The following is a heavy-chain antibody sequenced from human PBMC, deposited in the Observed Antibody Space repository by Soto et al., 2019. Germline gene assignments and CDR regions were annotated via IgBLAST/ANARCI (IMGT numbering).Heavy chain of an antibody. V-gene: IGHV4-31*03. J-gene: IGHJ6*02. CDR2: IYYSGST. CDR3: ARGGWLQLGAYYYYYGMDV. D-gene: IGHD5-12*01. Sequence: KPSETLSLTCTVSGGSISSGGYYWSWIRQHPGKGLEWIGYIYYSGSTYYNPSLKSRVTISVDTSKNQFSLKLSSVTAADTAVYYCARGGWLQLGAYYYYYGMDVWGQGTTVTVSS. CDR1: GGSISSGGYY.